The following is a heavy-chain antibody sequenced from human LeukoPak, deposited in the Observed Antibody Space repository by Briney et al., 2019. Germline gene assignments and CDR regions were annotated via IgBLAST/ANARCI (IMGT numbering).Heavy chain of an antibody. CDR1: GYTFTSYA. J-gene: IGHJ4*02. V-gene: IGHV1-3*01. CDR2: INAGNGNT. D-gene: IGHD1-1*01. Sequence: ASVKVSCKASGYTFTSYAMHWVRQAPGQRLEWMGWINAGNGNTKYSQKFQGRVTITRDTSASTAYMELSSLRSEDTAVYYCARDRGGTGDFDYWGQGTLVTVSS. CDR3: ARDRGGTGDFDY.